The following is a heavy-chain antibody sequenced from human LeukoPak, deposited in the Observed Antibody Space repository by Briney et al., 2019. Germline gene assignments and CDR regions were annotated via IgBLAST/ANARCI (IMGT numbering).Heavy chain of an antibody. Sequence: SETLSLTCTVSGGSISSSSYYWGWIRQPPGKGLEWIGSIYYSGSTYYNPSLKSRVTISADTSKNQFSLKLSSVTAADSAVYYCARRSPYSTGWSSYFDYWGQGALVTVSS. D-gene: IGHD6-19*01. V-gene: IGHV4-39*07. J-gene: IGHJ4*02. CDR1: GGSISSSSYY. CDR3: ARRSPYSTGWSSYFDY. CDR2: IYYSGST.